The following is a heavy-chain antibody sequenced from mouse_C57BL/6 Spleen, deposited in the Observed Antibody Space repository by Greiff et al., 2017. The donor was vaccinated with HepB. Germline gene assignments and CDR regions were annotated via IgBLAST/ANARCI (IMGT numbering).Heavy chain of an antibody. V-gene: IGHV5-9*01. Sequence: DVHLVESGGGLVKPGGSLKLSCAASGFTFSSYTMSWVRQTPEKRLEWVATISGGGGNTYYPDSVKGRFTISRDNAKNTLYLQMSSLRSEDTALYYCARLGTMVTTRYFDYWGQGTTLTVSS. CDR3: ARLGTMVTTRYFDY. CDR1: GFTFSSYT. J-gene: IGHJ2*01. CDR2: ISGGGGNT. D-gene: IGHD2-2*01.